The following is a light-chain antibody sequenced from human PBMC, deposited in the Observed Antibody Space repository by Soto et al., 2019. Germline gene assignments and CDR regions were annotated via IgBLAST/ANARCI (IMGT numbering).Light chain of an antibody. Sequence: QSVLTQPASVSGSPGQSIAISCTGTSSDIGNYNYVSWYQQHPGKAPKLMIYEVSNRPSGVSNRFSGSKSGNTASLTISGLQADDEADYYCSSFTSSSTLVFDGGTKVTVL. CDR1: SSDIGNYNY. J-gene: IGLJ3*02. V-gene: IGLV2-14*01. CDR2: EVS. CDR3: SSFTSSSTLV.